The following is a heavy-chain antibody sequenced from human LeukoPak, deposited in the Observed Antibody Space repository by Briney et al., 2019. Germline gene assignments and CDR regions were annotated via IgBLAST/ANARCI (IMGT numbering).Heavy chain of an antibody. CDR3: ARGPGATDIDY. V-gene: IGHV4-59*01. Sequence: SETLSLTCTVSGGSISSYYWSWTRQPPGKGLEWIGYIYYSGSTNYNPSLKSRVTISVDTSKNQFSLKLSSVTAADTAVYYCARGPGATDIDYWGQGTLVTVSS. CDR2: IYYSGST. D-gene: IGHD1-26*01. CDR1: GGSISSYY. J-gene: IGHJ4*02.